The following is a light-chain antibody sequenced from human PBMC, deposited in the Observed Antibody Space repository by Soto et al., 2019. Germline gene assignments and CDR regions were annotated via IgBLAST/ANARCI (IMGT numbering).Light chain of an antibody. CDR1: SSNIGAGYD. CDR3: QSYDSSLSGSRVV. J-gene: IGLJ2*01. Sequence: QSVLTQPPSVSGAPGQRVTISCTGSSSNIGAGYDVHWYQQLPGTAPKLLIYGNSNRPSGVPDRFSGSKSGTSASLAITGLQAEDEADDYCQSYDSSLSGSRVVFGGGTKVTVL. CDR2: GNS. V-gene: IGLV1-40*01.